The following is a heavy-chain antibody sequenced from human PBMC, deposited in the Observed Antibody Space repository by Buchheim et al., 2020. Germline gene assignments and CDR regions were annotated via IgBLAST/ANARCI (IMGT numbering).Heavy chain of an antibody. J-gene: IGHJ6*02. D-gene: IGHD2-15*01. Sequence: QVQLVESGGGVVQPGRSLRLSCAASGFTFSSYGMHWVRQAPGKGLEWVAVISYDGSNKYYADSVKGRFTISRDNSKNTLSLQMNSLRAEDTAVYYCAKDRRYCSGGSCDYYYYYGMDVWGQGTT. CDR2: ISYDGSNK. CDR3: AKDRRYCSGGSCDYYYYYGMDV. CDR1: GFTFSSYG. V-gene: IGHV3-30*18.